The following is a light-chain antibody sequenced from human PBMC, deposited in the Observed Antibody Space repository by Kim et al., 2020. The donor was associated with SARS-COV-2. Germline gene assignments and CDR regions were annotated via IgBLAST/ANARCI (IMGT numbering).Light chain of an antibody. J-gene: IGLJ3*02. V-gene: IGLV2-14*03. CDR1: SSDVGAYSY. CDR3: SSFTSSITVV. CDR2: DVS. Sequence: QSVLTQAASVSGSPGQSITISCTGTSSDVGAYSYVSWYQQHPGKAPKLMIYDVSNRPSGVSNRFSGSKSGNTASLTISGLQAEDEADYYCSSFTSSITVVFGGGTQLTVL.